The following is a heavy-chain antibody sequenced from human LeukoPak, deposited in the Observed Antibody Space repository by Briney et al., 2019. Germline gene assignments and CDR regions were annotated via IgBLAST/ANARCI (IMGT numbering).Heavy chain of an antibody. CDR3: ARDDGREGYYYYYMDV. J-gene: IGHJ6*03. D-gene: IGHD3-10*02. CDR2: ISSSSSYI. V-gene: IGHV3-21*01. CDR1: GFTFSSYS. Sequence: GGSLRLSCAASGFTFSSYSMNWVRQAPGKGLEWVSSISSSSSYIYYADSVKGRFTISRDNAKNSLYLQMNSLRAEDTAVYYCARDDGREGYYYYYMDVWGKGTTVTVSS.